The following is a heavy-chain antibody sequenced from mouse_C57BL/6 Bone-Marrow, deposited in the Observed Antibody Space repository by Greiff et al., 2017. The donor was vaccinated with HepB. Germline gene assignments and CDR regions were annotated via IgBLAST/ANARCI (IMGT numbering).Heavy chain of an antibody. CDR1: GYTFTDYE. D-gene: IGHD2-3*01. Sequence: VQLQQSGAELVRPGASVTLSCKASGYTFTDYEMHWVKQTPVHGLEWIGAIDPETGGTAYNQKFKGKAILTADKSSSTAYMELRSLTSEDSAVYYCTRVRWLLGDYWGQGTTLPGSS. V-gene: IGHV1-15*01. CDR2: IDPETGGT. CDR3: TRVRWLLGDY. J-gene: IGHJ2*01.